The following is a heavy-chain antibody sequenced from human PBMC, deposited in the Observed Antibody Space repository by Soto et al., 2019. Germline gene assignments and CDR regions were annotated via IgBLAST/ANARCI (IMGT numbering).Heavy chain of an antibody. CDR2: IYYNGNT. Sequence: QVQLQEAGPGLVKPSETLSLTCTLSGGAINDHYWSFIRQPPGKGLEWIGYIYYNGNTNYNPSLESRVTSSVDRSRNQFSLRLTTLTAADTAVYYCARVRTGYFDYWGRRALVTVSS. CDR3: ARVRTGYFDY. CDR1: GGAINDHY. D-gene: IGHD3-9*01. J-gene: IGHJ4*02. V-gene: IGHV4-59*11.